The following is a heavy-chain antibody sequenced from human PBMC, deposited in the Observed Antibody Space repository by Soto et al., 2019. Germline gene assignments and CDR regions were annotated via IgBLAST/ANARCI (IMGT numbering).Heavy chain of an antibody. D-gene: IGHD3-10*01. Sequence: EVQMVESGGGLVKPGGSLRLSCAVSGFSFRDAWMNWVRQAPGKGLEWVGRIKSRAAGRAIDYAAPGKGSFTISRAESEDTLYLQINSLPTEDTALYYCTTDGSFGGVVVAFHLWGQGTMLSVSS. J-gene: IGHJ3*01. CDR2: IKSRAAGRAI. CDR1: GFSFRDAW. V-gene: IGHV3-15*07. CDR3: TTDGSFGGVVVAFHL.